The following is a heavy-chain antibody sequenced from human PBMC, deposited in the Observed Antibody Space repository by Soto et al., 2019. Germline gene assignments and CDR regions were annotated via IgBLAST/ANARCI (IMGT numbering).Heavy chain of an antibody. CDR2: VISASGSV. J-gene: IGHJ4*02. Sequence: QVQVVQSGAEVKKPGSSVKISCKASGRIFSSFPTSWVRQVPGQGREWMGGVISASGSVTYAPKFQGRVTITAVTSAGIGYMELTRLTSEDTAIYYCARGGSRAAYSYVLDHWGPGTMVTVSS. D-gene: IGHD5-18*01. V-gene: IGHV1-69*06. CDR1: GRIFSSFP. CDR3: ARGGSRAAYSYVLDH.